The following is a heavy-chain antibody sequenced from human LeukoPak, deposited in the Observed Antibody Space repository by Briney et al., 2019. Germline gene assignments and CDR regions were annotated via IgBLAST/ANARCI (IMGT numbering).Heavy chain of an antibody. Sequence: PGGSLRLSCAASGFTFSSYGMHWVRQAPGKGLEWVAVISYDGSNKYYADSVKGRFTTSRDNSKNTLYLQMNSLRAEDTAVYYCAKDYSSSSIAFDYWGQGTLVTVSS. V-gene: IGHV3-30*18. CDR3: AKDYSSSSIAFDY. CDR1: GFTFSSYG. CDR2: ISYDGSNK. J-gene: IGHJ4*02. D-gene: IGHD6-13*01.